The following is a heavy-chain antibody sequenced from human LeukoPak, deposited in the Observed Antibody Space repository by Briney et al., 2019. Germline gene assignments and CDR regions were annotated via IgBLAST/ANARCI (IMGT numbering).Heavy chain of an antibody. D-gene: IGHD1-26*01. Sequence: GGSLRLSCAVSGFTFSNSAMNWVRQAPGKGLEWVAAISGSGGSTYYADSVKGRFTVSRDNSKNTLYVQMNSLRAEDTAMYYCAKEVGDYYSYMNVWGKGTTVTVSS. CDR3: AKEVGDYYSYMNV. CDR1: GFTFSNSA. CDR2: ISGSGGST. J-gene: IGHJ6*03. V-gene: IGHV3-23*01.